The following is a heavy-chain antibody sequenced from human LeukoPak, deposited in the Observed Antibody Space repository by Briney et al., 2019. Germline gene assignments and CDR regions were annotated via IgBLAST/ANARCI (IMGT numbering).Heavy chain of an antibody. V-gene: IGHV3-53*01. D-gene: IGHD4-17*01. CDR1: GFTVSSNY. CDR3: ARGKNGDYSFFYYYYMDV. Sequence: PGGSLRLSCAASGFTVSSNYMSWVRQAPGKGLEWVSVIYSGGSTYYADSVKGRFTISRDNSKNTLYLQTNSLRAEDTAVYYCARGKNGDYSFFYYYYMDVWGKGTTVTVSS. CDR2: IYSGGST. J-gene: IGHJ6*03.